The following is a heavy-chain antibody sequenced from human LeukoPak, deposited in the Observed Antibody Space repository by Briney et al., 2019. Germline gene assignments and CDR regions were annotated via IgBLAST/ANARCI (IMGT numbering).Heavy chain of an antibody. CDR3: VRDSSYSHFDY. D-gene: IGHD4-11*01. J-gene: IGHJ4*02. CDR1: GFTFSTYT. Sequence: PGGSLRLSCVASGFTFSTYTMNWVRQSSGKGLEWVSTISSSGALHYADSVKGRFTISRDSAKYSLYLQMNSLRAEDTALYYCVRDSSYSHFDYWGQGTLVTGSS. V-gene: IGHV3-48*01. CDR2: TISSSGAL.